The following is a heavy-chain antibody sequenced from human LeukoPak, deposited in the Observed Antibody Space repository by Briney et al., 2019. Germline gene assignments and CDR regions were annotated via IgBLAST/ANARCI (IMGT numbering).Heavy chain of an antibody. J-gene: IGHJ4*02. CDR2: IRAYNGNT. D-gene: IGHD1-26*01. Sequence: ASVKVSCTASGYTFTNYVITWVRQAPGQGLEWMGWIRAYNGNTNYAQKLQGRVTMTTDTSTSTAYMELGSLRSDDTAVYYCARELVATNGLDYWGQGTLVTVSS. CDR3: ARELVATNGLDY. CDR1: GYTFTNYV. V-gene: IGHV1-18*01.